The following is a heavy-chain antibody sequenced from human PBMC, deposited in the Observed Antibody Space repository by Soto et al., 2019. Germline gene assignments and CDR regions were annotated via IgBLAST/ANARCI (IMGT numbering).Heavy chain of an antibody. J-gene: IGHJ5*02. V-gene: IGHV1-69*01. CDR3: ARAGPPDIAWFDP. D-gene: IGHD2-15*01. Sequence: QVQLVQSGAEVKKPGSSVKVSCKASGGTFSIYTISWVRQAPGQGIEWMGGSANSAQKFQGRLTVTADESTSTVYLELSSLTSEDTAVYYCARAGPPDIAWFDPWGQGTLVSVSS. CDR1: GGTFSIYT. CDR2: SA.